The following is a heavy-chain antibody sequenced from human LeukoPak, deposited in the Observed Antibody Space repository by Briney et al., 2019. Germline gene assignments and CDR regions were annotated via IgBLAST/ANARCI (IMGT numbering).Heavy chain of an antibody. J-gene: IGHJ6*02. V-gene: IGHV3-11*01. Sequence: PGGSLRLSCAASGFTFSDYYMSWNRQAPGKGLEWVSYISHSGSDPYYADSVKGRFTISRDNAKNSLYLQMNSLRAEDTAVYHCARGQGHNSGSYFYYGMDVWGQGTTVTVSS. CDR2: ISHSGSDP. CDR3: ARGQGHNSGSYFYYGMDV. CDR1: GFTFSDYY. D-gene: IGHD3-10*01.